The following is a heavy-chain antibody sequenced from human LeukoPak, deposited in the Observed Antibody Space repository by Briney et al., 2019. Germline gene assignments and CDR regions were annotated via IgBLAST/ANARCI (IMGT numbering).Heavy chain of an antibody. D-gene: IGHD2-2*01. Sequence: GGSLRLSCAASGFTFSDHYMDWVRQAPGKGLEWGGRTRNKANSYTAEYAASVKGRFTISRADSANSLYLQMNSLKTEDTAVYYCARVRYCSSTTCRGAFDIWGQGTMVTVSS. CDR1: GFTFSDHY. CDR3: ARVRYCSSTTCRGAFDI. CDR2: TRNKANSYTA. J-gene: IGHJ3*02. V-gene: IGHV3-72*01.